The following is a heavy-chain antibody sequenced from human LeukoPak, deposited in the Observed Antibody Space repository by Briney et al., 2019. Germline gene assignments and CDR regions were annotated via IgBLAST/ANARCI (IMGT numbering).Heavy chain of an antibody. D-gene: IGHD6-13*01. CDR2: IWYDGSSK. Sequence: AGGSLRLSCAASGFTFSSYGMHWVRQAPGKGLEWVAVIWYDGSSKYYADSVKGRFTISRDNSKNTLYLQMNSLRAEDTAVYYCARDLGSSSSFSYYYYGMDVWGQGTTVTVSS. J-gene: IGHJ6*02. CDR3: ARDLGSSSSFSYYYYGMDV. CDR1: GFTFSSYG. V-gene: IGHV3-33*08.